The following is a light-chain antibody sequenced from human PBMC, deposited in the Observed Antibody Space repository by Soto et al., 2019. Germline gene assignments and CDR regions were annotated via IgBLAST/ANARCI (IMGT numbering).Light chain of an antibody. Sequence: QSALTQPASVSGSPGQSITISCTGTSSDVGGYNYVSWYQQHPGKAPKLMVYDVSNRPSGVSDRISGCKSGNTASLTISGLQAEDEADYYCSSYTSSSTLGVFGTGTQVTVL. J-gene: IGLJ1*01. V-gene: IGLV2-14*01. CDR2: DVS. CDR1: SSDVGGYNY. CDR3: SSYTSSSTLGV.